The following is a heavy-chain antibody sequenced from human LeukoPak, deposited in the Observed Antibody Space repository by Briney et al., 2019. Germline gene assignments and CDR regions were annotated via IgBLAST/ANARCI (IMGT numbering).Heavy chain of an antibody. D-gene: IGHD6-19*01. J-gene: IGHJ5*02. CDR1: GGSISSYY. CDR3: AREEQWLFDP. CDR2: IYYSGST. V-gene: IGHV4-39*07. Sequence: SETLSLTCNVSGGSISSYYWGWIRQPPGKGLEWIGSIYYSGSTYYNPSLKSRVTLSVDTSKNQFSLKLSSVTAADTAVYYCAREEQWLFDPWGQGTLVTVSS.